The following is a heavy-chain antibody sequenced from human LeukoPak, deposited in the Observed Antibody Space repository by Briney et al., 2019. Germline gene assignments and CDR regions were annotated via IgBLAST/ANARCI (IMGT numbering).Heavy chain of an antibody. CDR1: GFTFSSYA. CDR3: TRFLEWYDAFDI. J-gene: IGHJ3*02. V-gene: IGHV3-30-3*01. Sequence: GGSLRLSCAASGFTFSSYAMHWVRQAPGKGLEWVAVISYDGSNKYYAVSVKGRFTISRDNSKNTLYLQMNSLRAEDTAVYYCTRFLEWYDAFDIWGQGTMVTVSS. CDR2: ISYDGSNK. D-gene: IGHD3-3*01.